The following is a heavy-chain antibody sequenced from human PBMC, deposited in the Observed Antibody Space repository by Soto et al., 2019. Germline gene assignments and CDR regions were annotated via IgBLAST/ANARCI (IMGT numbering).Heavy chain of an antibody. CDR1: GYTFTSYD. CDR2: MNPNSGNT. J-gene: IGHJ6*02. CDR3: AREGVRGMDV. V-gene: IGHV1-8*01. Sequence: QVQLVQSGAEVKKPGASVKVSCKASGYTFTSYDINWVLQATGPGLEWMGWMNPNSGNTGYAQKFQGRITMTRNPSMSTAYTELSSLSCEGTGVYYCAREGVRGMDVWGQGPRVTVSS. D-gene: IGHD3-16*01.